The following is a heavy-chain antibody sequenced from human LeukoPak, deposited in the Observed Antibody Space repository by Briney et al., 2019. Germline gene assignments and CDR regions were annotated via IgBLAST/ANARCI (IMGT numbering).Heavy chain of an antibody. V-gene: IGHV3-9*01. J-gene: IGHJ5*02. Sequence: GGSLRLSCTASGFTFDNYAMHWVRQTPGRGLEWVSGISRNGDNTDYADSVKGRFTISRDNRKSSLYLQMNGLGAEDTALYYCARGLSSSDWFDPWGQGTLVTVSS. CDR2: ISRNGDNT. D-gene: IGHD6-6*01. CDR1: GFTFDNYA. CDR3: ARGLSSSDWFDP.